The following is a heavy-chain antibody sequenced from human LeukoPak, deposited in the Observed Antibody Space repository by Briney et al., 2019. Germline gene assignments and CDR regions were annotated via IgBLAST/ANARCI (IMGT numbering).Heavy chain of an antibody. J-gene: IGHJ4*02. CDR1: GFTFDDYA. D-gene: IGHD6-13*01. Sequence: QPGRSLRLSCAASGFTFDDYAMHWVRQAPGKGLEWVSGINWNSGSIGYADSVKGRFTISRDNAKNSLYLQMSSLRAEDTAVYYCAKDQAAPVDYFDYWGQGTLVTVSS. V-gene: IGHV3-9*01. CDR3: AKDQAAPVDYFDY. CDR2: INWNSGSI.